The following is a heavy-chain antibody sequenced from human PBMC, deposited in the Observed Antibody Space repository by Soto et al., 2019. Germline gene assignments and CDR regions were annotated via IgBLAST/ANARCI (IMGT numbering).Heavy chain of an antibody. CDR1: GGSISGYY. CDR3: ARVTIYDSSGDAFDI. J-gene: IGHJ3*02. Sequence: SETLSLTCTVSGGSISGYYWGWSRQRPGKGLGWIGYIYHSGSSNYNPSLKSRVTIPVDRSKNPFSLKLSSVTAADTAVYYCARVTIYDSSGDAFDIWGQGTMVTVSS. V-gene: IGHV4-59*12. CDR2: IYHSGSS. D-gene: IGHD3-22*01.